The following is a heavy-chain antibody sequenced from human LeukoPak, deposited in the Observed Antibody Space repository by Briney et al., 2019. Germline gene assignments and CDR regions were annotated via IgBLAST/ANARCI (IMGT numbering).Heavy chain of an antibody. CDR3: ANLGFCRGGTCFDS. J-gene: IGHJ4*02. CDR2: IRYDGNNE. V-gene: IGHV3-30*02. CDR1: GFTFSSYG. D-gene: IGHD2-15*01. Sequence: GGSLRLSCAASGFTFSSYGMHWVRQAPGKGLEWVAFIRYDGNNEYYADSVKGRFTVSRDNSKNTPYLQMNSLRAEDTAVYYCANLGFCRGGTCFDSWGQGTLVTVSS.